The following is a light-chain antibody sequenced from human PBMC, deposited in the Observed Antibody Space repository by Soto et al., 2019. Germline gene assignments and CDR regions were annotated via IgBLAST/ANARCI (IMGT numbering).Light chain of an antibody. J-gene: IGKJ2*01. V-gene: IGKV4-1*01. CDR3: QQYYSTPYT. CDR1: QSVLYSSNNKNY. Sequence: DIVMAQSPDSLAVSLGERATINCKSSQSVLYSSNNKNYFAWYQQKPGQPPKLLIYWASTRESGVPDRFSGSGSGTDFTLTISSLQAEDVAVYYCQQYYSTPYTFGQGTKLVIK. CDR2: WAS.